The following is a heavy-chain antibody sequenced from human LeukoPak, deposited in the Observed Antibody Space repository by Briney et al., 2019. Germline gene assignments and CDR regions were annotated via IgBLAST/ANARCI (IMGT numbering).Heavy chain of an antibody. D-gene: IGHD3-3*01. Sequence: GVSLIFSCAAYAFIFSNYAMTWVRQAPGKGLEWVSTINAVDANTYYADSVKGRFTVSRDNSENTLDLQMNSLRAEDTAVYYCAKQFLDTNWGQGTLVTVSS. CDR1: AFIFSNYA. V-gene: IGHV3-23*01. CDR3: AKQFLDTN. CDR2: INAVDANT. J-gene: IGHJ4*02.